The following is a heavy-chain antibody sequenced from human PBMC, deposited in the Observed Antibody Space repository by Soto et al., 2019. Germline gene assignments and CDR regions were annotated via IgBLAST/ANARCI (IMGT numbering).Heavy chain of an antibody. CDR1: DYSINSDKYY. Sequence: QLQLQESGPGLVKPSETLSLTCSVSDYSINSDKYYWGWIRQPPGTGLEWIGSIYYRGNAYYHPSLHTRVTIALDTAKSQFSLKLNSVTAADSAVYFCARLEGLATIAYYFDFWGPGALVTVSS. D-gene: IGHD3-9*01. CDR2: IYYRGNA. V-gene: IGHV4-39*01. J-gene: IGHJ4*02. CDR3: ARLEGLATIAYYFDF.